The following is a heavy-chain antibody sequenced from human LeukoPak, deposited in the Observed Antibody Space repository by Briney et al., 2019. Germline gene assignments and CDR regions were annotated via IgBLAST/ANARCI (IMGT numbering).Heavy chain of an antibody. D-gene: IGHD2-15*01. CDR3: AREDYCSGGSCYSGYFQH. CDR2: IYYSGTT. Sequence: SETLSLTCTVSGGSISSYYWSWIRQPPGKGLEWIGYIYYSGTTNYNPSLKSRVTISVDPSKNQFSLKLSSVTAADTAVYYCAREDYCSGGSCYSGYFQHWGQGTLVTVSS. V-gene: IGHV4-59*01. CDR1: GGSISSYY. J-gene: IGHJ1*01.